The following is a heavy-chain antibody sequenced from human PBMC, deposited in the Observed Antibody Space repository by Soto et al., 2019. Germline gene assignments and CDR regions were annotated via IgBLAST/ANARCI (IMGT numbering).Heavy chain of an antibody. Sequence: PSETLSLTCTVSGGSIRSYYWSWIRQPPGKGLEWIGYIYYSGSTNYNPSLKGRVTISVDTSKNQFSLKLSSVTAADTAVYYCAGVYSSGWYPVDYWGQGTRVAASS. J-gene: IGHJ4*02. V-gene: IGHV4-59*01. CDR3: AGVYSSGWYPVDY. D-gene: IGHD6-19*01. CDR1: GGSIRSYY. CDR2: IYYSGST.